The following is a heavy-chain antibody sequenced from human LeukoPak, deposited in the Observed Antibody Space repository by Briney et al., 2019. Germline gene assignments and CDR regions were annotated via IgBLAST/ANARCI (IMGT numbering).Heavy chain of an antibody. CDR2: IYYSGST. J-gene: IGHJ3*02. CDR3: ARARGFSSEDAFDI. Sequence: SETLSLTCTVSGGSISSYYWSWIRQPPGKGLEWIWYIYYSGSTNYNPSLKSRVTISVDTSKNQFSLKLSSVTAEDTAVYYCARARGFSSEDAFDIWGQGTMVTVSS. CDR1: GGSISSYY. V-gene: IGHV4-59*01. D-gene: IGHD3-10*01.